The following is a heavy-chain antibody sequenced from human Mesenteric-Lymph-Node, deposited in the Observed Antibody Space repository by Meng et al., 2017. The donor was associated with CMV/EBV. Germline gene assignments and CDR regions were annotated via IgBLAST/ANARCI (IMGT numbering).Heavy chain of an antibody. CDR1: GFTVSSTN. D-gene: IGHD2-2*01. CDR3: ARGFCSTSARYWEYGMDV. Sequence: ETLSLTCAASGFTVSSTNMNWVRQAPGKGLERVSVIYSGGNTDSADSVKGRFSISRDNSKNTLYLQMNSLRAVDTAVYYCARGFCSTSARYWEYGMDVWGQGTTVTVSS. V-gene: IGHV3-53*01. CDR2: IYSGGNT. J-gene: IGHJ6*02.